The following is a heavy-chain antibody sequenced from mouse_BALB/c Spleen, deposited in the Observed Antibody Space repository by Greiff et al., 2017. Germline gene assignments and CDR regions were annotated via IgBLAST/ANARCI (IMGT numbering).Heavy chain of an antibody. CDR1: GFTFSSYT. CDR2: ISNGGGST. D-gene: IGHD1-1*01. J-gene: IGHJ4*01. Sequence: DVQLVESGGGLVQPGGSLKLSCAASGFTFSSYTMSWVRQTPEKRLEWVAYISNGGGSTYYPDTVKGRFTISRDNAKNTLYLQMSSLKSEDTAMYYCARHERVYGGDYYAMDYWGQGTSVTVSS. V-gene: IGHV5-12-2*01. CDR3: ARHERVYGGDYYAMDY.